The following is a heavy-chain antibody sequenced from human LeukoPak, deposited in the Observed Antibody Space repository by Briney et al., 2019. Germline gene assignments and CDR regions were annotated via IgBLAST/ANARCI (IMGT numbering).Heavy chain of an antibody. J-gene: IGHJ6*04. Sequence: GGSLRLSCAASGFTFSSYGMHWVRQAPGKGLEWVAVIWYDGSNKYYADSVKGRFTISRDNSKNTLYLQMNSLRAEDTAVYYCAGVSAAAGNGMDVWGKGTTVTVSS. CDR1: GFTFSSYG. D-gene: IGHD2-2*01. CDR3: AGVSAAAGNGMDV. CDR2: IWYDGSNK. V-gene: IGHV3-33*01.